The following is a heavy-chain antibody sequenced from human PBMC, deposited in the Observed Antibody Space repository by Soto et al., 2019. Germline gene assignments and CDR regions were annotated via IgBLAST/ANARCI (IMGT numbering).Heavy chain of an antibody. D-gene: IGHD3-3*01. J-gene: IGHJ4*02. CDR3: ARTTAPYYAFWSGYLFEY. Sequence: PSETLSLTCTVSGGSISSYYWSWIRQPPGKGLEWIGYIYYSGSTNYNPSLKSRVTISVDTSKNQFSLKLSSVTAADTAVYYCARTTAPYYAFWSGYLFEYWGQGTLVTVSS. CDR2: IYYSGST. V-gene: IGHV4-59*01. CDR1: GGSISSYY.